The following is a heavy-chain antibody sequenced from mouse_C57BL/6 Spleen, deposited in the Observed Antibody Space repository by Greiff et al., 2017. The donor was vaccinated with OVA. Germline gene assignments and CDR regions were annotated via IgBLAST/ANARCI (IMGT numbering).Heavy chain of an antibody. CDR1: GYTFTDYN. V-gene: IGHV1-18*01. CDR3: ARPYYYGSSTYYFDY. CDR2: ITPNNGGT. D-gene: IGHD1-1*01. J-gene: IGHJ2*01. Sequence: EVQVVESGPELVKPGASVKIPCKASGYTFTDYNMDWVKQSHGKSLEWIGDITPNNGGTIYNQKFKGKATLTVDKSSSTAYMELRSLTSEDTAVDYCARPYYYGSSTYYFDYWGQGTTLTVSS.